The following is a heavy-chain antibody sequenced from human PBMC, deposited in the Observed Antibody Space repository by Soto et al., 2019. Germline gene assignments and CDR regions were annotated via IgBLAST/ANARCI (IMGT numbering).Heavy chain of an antibody. CDR1: GGSISSYY. V-gene: IGHV4-59*01. CDR3: ARDPPVSDAFDI. J-gene: IGHJ3*02. CDR2: IYYSGST. Sequence: SETLSLTCTVSGGSISSYYWSWIRQPPGKGLEWIGYIYYSGSTNYNPSLKSRVTISVDTSKNQFSLKLSSVTAADTAVYYCARDPPVSDAFDIWGQGTMVTVSS.